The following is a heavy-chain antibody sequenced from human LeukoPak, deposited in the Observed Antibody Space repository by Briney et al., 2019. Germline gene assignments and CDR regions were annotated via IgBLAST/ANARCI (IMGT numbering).Heavy chain of an antibody. CDR2: IIPIFGTA. CDR1: GGTFSSYA. J-gene: IGHJ3*02. Sequence: SVKVSCKXSGGTFSSYAISWVRQAPGQGLEWMGRIIPIFGTANYSQKFQGRVTITTDESTSTAYMELSSLRSEDTAVYSCAREMVVTDAFDIWGQGTMVTVSS. CDR3: AREMVVTDAFDI. D-gene: IGHD4-23*01. V-gene: IGHV1-69*05.